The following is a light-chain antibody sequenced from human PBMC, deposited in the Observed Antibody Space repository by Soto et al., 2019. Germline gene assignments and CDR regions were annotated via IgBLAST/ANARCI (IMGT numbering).Light chain of an antibody. J-gene: IGKJ4*01. Sequence: EIVLTQSPATLSVSPGERATLSCRASQSVSSSLAWYQHKPGQAPRLLIYDASNRATGIPARFSGSGSGTDFTLTISRLEPEDFAVYYCQQYGSSPLTFGGGTKVEIK. CDR2: DAS. CDR3: QQYGSSPLT. CDR1: QSVSSS. V-gene: IGKV3-20*01.